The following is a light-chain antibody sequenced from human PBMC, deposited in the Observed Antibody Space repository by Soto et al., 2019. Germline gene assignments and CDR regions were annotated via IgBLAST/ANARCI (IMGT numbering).Light chain of an antibody. CDR2: GAS. CDR1: QSVSNN. Sequence: EIVLTQSPGTLSLSPGERATPSCRASQSVSNNYLAWYQQKPGQAPRLLIYGASIRATGIPARFSGSGSGTEFTLTISTLQSEDFAIYYCQHYNNWPPWTFGQGTKVDIK. J-gene: IGKJ1*01. CDR3: QHYNNWPPWT. V-gene: IGKV3-15*01.